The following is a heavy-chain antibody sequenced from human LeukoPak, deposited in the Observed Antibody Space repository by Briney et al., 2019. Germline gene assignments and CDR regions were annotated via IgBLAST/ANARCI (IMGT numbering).Heavy chain of an antibody. CDR3: GREWAVDF. J-gene: IGHJ4*02. V-gene: IGHV3-7*01. CDR2: IKQDGSEK. CDR1: GFTLSKHW. Sequence: QAGGSLRLSCAASGFTLSKHWMTWVRQAPGKGLECVAIIKQDGSEKYYVNSVKGRFTISRDNAKNSLYLRMNSLRVEDTAVYYCGREWAVDFWGQGTLVTVSS.